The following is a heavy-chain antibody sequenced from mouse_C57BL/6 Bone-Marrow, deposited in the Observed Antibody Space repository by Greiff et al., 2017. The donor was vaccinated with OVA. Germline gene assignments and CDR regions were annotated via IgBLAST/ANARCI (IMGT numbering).Heavy chain of an antibody. V-gene: IGHV1-81*01. CDR1: GYTFTSYG. D-gene: IGHD1-1*01. CDR3: ARRAPITTGVANFDY. Sequence: VQLQESGAELARPGASVKLSCKASGYTFTSYGISWVKQRTGQGLEWIGEIYPRSGNTYYNEKFKGKATLTADKSSSTAYMELRSLTSEDSAVYFCARRAPITTGVANFDYWGQGTTLTVSS. J-gene: IGHJ2*01. CDR2: IYPRSGNT.